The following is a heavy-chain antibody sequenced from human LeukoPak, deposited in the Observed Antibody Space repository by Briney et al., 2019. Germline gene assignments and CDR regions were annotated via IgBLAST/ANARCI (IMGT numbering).Heavy chain of an antibody. CDR1: GGSISSYY. D-gene: IGHD3-22*01. CDR2: IYTSGST. V-gene: IGHV4-4*09. Sequence: SETLSLTCTVSGGSISSYYWSWIRQPPGKGLECIGYIYTSGSTNYNPSLKSRVTISVDTSKNQFSLKLSSVTAADTAVYYCVGGYYYDSSGYPSHFDYWGQRTLVTVSS. J-gene: IGHJ4*02. CDR3: VGGYYYDSSGYPSHFDY.